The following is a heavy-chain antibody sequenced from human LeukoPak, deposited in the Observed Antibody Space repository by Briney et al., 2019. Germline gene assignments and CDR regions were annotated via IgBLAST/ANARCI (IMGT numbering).Heavy chain of an antibody. D-gene: IGHD6-19*01. V-gene: IGHV4-39*01. CDR1: GGSISSSSYY. CDR2: IYYSGST. Sequence: PSETLSLTCTVSGGSISSSSYYWGWIRQPPWKGLEWIGSIYYSGSTYYNPSLKSRVTISVDTSKNQFSLKLSSVTAADTAVYYCARRIAVAGLDYWGQGTLVTVSS. J-gene: IGHJ4*02. CDR3: ARRIAVAGLDY.